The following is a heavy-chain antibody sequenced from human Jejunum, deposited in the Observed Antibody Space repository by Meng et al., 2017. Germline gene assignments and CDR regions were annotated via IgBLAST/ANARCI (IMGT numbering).Heavy chain of an antibody. Sequence: GGFLRLSCAAPGFKASSNYMSWVPQGPGKGLEWISLMYSGGATHYADSVKGRCTISRDNDKNTVYLQMDSLSADDTTVYYWARDSDSSADIPSYDIWGQGTVVTVSS. CDR2: MYSGGAT. D-gene: IGHD3-22*01. V-gene: IGHV3-66*02. CDR3: ARDSDSSADIPSYDI. CDR1: GFKASSNY. J-gene: IGHJ3*02.